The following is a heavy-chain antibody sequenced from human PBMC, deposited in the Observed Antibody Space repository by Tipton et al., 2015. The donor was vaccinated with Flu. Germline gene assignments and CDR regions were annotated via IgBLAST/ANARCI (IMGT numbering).Heavy chain of an antibody. CDR3: ARASGVLEWRSWTFDY. D-gene: IGHD3-3*01. Sequence: LRLSCTDSRGSISSSSYNWGWIRQPPGKGLEWIASIYYSGRTYYNPSLKSRVTISVDTSKNQFSLKLSSVTAADTAVYYCARASGVLEWRSWTFDYWGKGTLVTVSS. V-gene: IGHV4-39*07. CDR1: RGSISSSSYN. CDR2: IYYSGRT. J-gene: IGHJ4*02.